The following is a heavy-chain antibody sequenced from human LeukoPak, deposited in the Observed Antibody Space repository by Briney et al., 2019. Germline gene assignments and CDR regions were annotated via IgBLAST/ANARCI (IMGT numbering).Heavy chain of an antibody. CDR3: AAPRGYSSGWYSPLNWFDP. D-gene: IGHD6-19*01. Sequence: SETLSLTCTVSGGSISSSSYYWGWIRQPPGKGLEWIGSIYLSGSTYYNPSIKRRVTISVDTSKNQFSLKLSSVTAADTAVYYCAAPRGYSSGWYSPLNWFDPWGQGTLVTVSS. J-gene: IGHJ5*02. CDR2: IYLSGST. CDR1: GGSISSSSYY. V-gene: IGHV4-39*01.